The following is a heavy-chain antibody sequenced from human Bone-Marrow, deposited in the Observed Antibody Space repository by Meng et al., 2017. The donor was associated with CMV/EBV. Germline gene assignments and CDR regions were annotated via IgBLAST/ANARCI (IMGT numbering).Heavy chain of an antibody. CDR3: ARMGQQLVLGWFDP. J-gene: IGHJ5*02. CDR2: ISYDGSKK. D-gene: IGHD6-13*01. V-gene: IGHV3-30*04. Sequence: GGSLRLSCAASGFTFSSYAMHWVRQAPGKGLEWVAVISYDGSKKFYADSVKGRFTIFRDNSKNTLYLQMNNLRTEDTAVYYCARMGQQLVLGWFDPWGQGTLVTVSS. CDR1: GFTFSSYA.